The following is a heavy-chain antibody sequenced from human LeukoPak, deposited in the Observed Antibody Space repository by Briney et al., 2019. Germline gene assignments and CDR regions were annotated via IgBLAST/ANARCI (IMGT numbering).Heavy chain of an antibody. Sequence: SETLTLTCTVSGVSISTYYWAWIRQPAGKGLDWIGRIHASGNTNYNPSLKSRLTISVDTSKNQFSLRLRSVTAADTAVYYCARDWDWRSSYYPYYRVVWGDGTTVTVSS. J-gene: IGHJ6*03. CDR3: ARDWDWRSSYYPYYRVV. CDR2: IHASGNT. CDR1: GVSISTYY. V-gene: IGHV4-4*07. D-gene: IGHD3-16*01.